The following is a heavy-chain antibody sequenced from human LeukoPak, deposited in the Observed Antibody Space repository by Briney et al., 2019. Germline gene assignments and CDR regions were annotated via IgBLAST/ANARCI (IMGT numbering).Heavy chain of an antibody. D-gene: IGHD3-9*01. CDR2: ISAYNGNT. CDR1: GYTFTSYG. V-gene: IGHV1-18*04. Sequence: EASVKVSCKASGYTFTSYGISWVRQAPGQGLEWMGWISAYNGNTNYAQKLQGRVTMTTDTSTSTAYMELRSLRSDDTAEYYCARDEHYDILTGYWGYYYYGMDVWGKGTTVTVSS. CDR3: ARDEHYDILTGYWGYYYYGMDV. J-gene: IGHJ6*04.